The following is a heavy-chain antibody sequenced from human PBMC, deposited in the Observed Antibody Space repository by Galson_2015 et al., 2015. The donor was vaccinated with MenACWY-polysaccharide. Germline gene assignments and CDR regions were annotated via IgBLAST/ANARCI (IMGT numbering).Heavy chain of an antibody. Sequence: SVKVSCKASGYSFSSHTIHWVRQAPGQRLEWMGWISPDSGNTRYSHNFHDRGTITMDTSATTAHMELSSLESEDTAVYYCASQFNWGTFDYWGQGTPVTVSS. CDR1: GYSFSSHT. J-gene: IGHJ4*02. CDR2: ISPDSGNT. D-gene: IGHD7-27*01. CDR3: ASQFNWGTFDY. V-gene: IGHV1-3*01.